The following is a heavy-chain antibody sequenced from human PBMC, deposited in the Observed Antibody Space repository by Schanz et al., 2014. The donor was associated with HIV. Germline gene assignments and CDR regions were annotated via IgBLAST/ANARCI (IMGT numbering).Heavy chain of an antibody. V-gene: IGHV1-69*01. Sequence: QVQLVQSGAEVKKPGSSVKVSCKASGGTFSSYAISWVRQAPGQGLEWMGGMIPSFRLRTYAQKFQGRVSINADEFTNTADMDLSSLRSDDTAIYYCARSRYGDYPYYFDYWGQGTRVIVSS. J-gene: IGHJ4*02. D-gene: IGHD4-17*01. CDR3: ARSRYGDYPYYFDY. CDR1: GGTFSSYA. CDR2: MIPSFRLR.